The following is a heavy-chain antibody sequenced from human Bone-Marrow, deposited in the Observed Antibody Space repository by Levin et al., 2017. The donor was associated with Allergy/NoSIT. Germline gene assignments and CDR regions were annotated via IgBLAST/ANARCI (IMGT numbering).Heavy chain of an antibody. CDR3: AREGSTNKYCFDY. D-gene: IGHD2/OR15-2a*01. CDR2: ISDGGTAT. J-gene: IGHJ4*02. V-gene: IGHV3-30*03. CDR1: GFTFSRHG. Sequence: LSLTCAGSGFTFSRHGMHWIRQAPGKGLQWVAVISDGGTATYYEDSVKGRFTISRDNSRNTVSLQMNSLRGEDTAVYYCAREGSTNKYCFDYWGRGTLVTVSS.